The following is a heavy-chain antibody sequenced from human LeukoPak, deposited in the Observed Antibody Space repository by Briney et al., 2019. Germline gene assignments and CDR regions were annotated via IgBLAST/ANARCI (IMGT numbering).Heavy chain of an antibody. Sequence: SSETLSLTCAVYGGSFSGYYWSWIRQPPGKGLEWIGEINHSGSTNYNPSLKSRVTISVDTSKNQFSLKLSSVTAADTAVYYCASDLHSSGYYHYWGQGTLVTVSS. CDR3: ASDLHSSGYYHY. V-gene: IGHV4-34*01. CDR2: INHSGST. D-gene: IGHD3-22*01. J-gene: IGHJ4*02. CDR1: GGSFSGYY.